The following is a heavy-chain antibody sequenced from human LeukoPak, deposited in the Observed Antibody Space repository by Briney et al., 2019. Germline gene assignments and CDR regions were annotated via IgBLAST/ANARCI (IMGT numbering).Heavy chain of an antibody. CDR2: ISYDGSHK. V-gene: IGHV3-30*18. CDR1: GITFRSYG. D-gene: IGHD6-19*01. Sequence: GGSLRLSCAASGITFRSYGMHWVRQAPGKGLEWVAIISYDGSHKYYADSVKGRFTISRDNSKNTLYLQMNSLRAEDTAMYYCAKEITRPNRAVAGLNYWGQGTLVTVSS. CDR3: AKEITRPNRAVAGLNY. J-gene: IGHJ4*02.